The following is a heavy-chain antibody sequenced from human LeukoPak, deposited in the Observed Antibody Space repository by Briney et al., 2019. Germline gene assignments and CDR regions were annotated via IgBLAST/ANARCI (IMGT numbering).Heavy chain of an antibody. V-gene: IGHV3-7*01. CDR3: ASGPEYYYDSSGPEAN. J-gene: IGHJ4*02. CDR1: GFTFSTYW. D-gene: IGHD3-22*01. Sequence: GGSLRLSCAASGFTFSTYWMSWLRQAPGKGLEWVAYIRQDGSDEYYVNSVKGRFTISRDNARNSLYLQMGSLRVEDTAVYYCASGPEYYYDSSGPEANWGQGTLVTVSS. CDR2: IRQDGSDE.